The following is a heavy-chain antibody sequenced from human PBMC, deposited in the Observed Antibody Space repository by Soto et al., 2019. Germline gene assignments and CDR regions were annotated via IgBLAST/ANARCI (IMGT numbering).Heavy chain of an antibody. CDR1: GFTFSSYV. CDR3: SRRVYISSWPPVGMDA. Sequence: PGGSLRLSCAASGFTFSSYVMNWVRQAPGKGLEWVSAISGSGDITYYADSVKGRFTISRDNSKNTLYLQMNSLRAEDTAIYYCSRRVYISSWPPVGMDAWGQGTSVTVSS. J-gene: IGHJ6*02. V-gene: IGHV3-23*01. D-gene: IGHD6-13*01. CDR2: ISGSGDIT.